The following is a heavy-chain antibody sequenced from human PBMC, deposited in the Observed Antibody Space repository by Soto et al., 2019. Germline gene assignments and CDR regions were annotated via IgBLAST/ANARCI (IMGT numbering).Heavy chain of an antibody. D-gene: IGHD1-1*01. V-gene: IGHV1-58*02. CDR3: AALGGLERQGEGDAFDI. Sequence: SVKVSCKASGFTFTSSAMQWVRQARGQRLEWIGWIVVGSGNTNYAQKFQERVTITRDMSTSTAYMELSSLRSEDTAVYYCAALGGLERQGEGDAFDIWGQGTMVTVSS. CDR1: GFTFTSSA. J-gene: IGHJ3*02. CDR2: IVVGSGNT.